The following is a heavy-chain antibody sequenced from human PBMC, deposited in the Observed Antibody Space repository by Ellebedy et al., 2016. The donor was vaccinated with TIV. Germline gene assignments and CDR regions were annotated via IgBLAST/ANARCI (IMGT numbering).Heavy chain of an antibody. V-gene: IGHV1-46*01. J-gene: IGHJ4*02. Sequence: ASVKVSCKASGYTFTSYYMHWVRQAPGQGLEWMGIINPSGGSTSYAQKFQGRVTMTRDTSTSTVYMELSSLRSEDTAVYYCAKTLGDIAARPWSGYWGQGTLVTVSS. CDR2: INPSGGST. CDR3: AKTLGDIAARPWSGY. D-gene: IGHD6-6*01. CDR1: GYTFTSYY.